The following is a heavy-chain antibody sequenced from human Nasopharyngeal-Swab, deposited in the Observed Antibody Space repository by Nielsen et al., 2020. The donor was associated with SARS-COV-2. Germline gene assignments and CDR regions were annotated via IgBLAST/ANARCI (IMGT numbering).Heavy chain of an antibody. J-gene: IGHJ6*02. V-gene: IGHV5-51*01. CDR2: IHPGDSDT. Sequence: GSSLKISCTGSGYSFTSYWIGWVRQMPGKGLEWIGIIHPGDSDTRYSPSFQGQVTISADKSISTTYLQWYSLKASDTAMYYCARHWAASSSGHYYGMDVWGQGTTVTVSS. CDR3: ARHWAASSSGHYYGMDV. CDR1: GYSFTSYW. D-gene: IGHD6-6*01.